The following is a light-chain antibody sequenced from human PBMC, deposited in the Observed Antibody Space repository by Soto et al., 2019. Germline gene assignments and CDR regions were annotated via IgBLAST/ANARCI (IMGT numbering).Light chain of an antibody. CDR3: QQYNNWPRT. J-gene: IGKJ1*01. CDR1: HSVSSN. V-gene: IGKV3-15*01. Sequence: EIVMTQSPATLSASPGERATLSCRASHSVSSNLAWYQQKPGQAPRLLIYGASTRATGIPARFSGSGSGTEFTLTISSLQSEDFALYYCQQYNNWPRTFGQGTKVDIK. CDR2: GAS.